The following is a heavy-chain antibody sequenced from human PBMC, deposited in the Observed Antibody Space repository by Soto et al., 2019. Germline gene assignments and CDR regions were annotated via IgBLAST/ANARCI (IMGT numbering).Heavy chain of an antibody. V-gene: IGHV3-NL1*01. CDR3: AREPPGATGPSGHYYYYGMDV. CDR2: FCSGGST. Sequence: GGSLRLSCVTSGFTFNNYGIHWVRQAPGKGLEWVSVFCSGGSTYYADSVKGRVTISGDNSKNTLYLKMNSLRAEDTAVYYCAREPPGATGPSGHYYYYGMDVWGQGTTVTVSS. D-gene: IGHD1-7*01. J-gene: IGHJ6*02. CDR1: GFTFNNYG.